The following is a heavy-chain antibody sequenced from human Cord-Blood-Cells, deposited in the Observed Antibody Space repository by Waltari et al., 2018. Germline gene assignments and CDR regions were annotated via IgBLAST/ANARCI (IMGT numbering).Heavy chain of an antibody. J-gene: IGHJ4*02. V-gene: IGHV4-61*01. CDR2: SYYSGST. Sequence: HVQLQASGPGLVKPSETLSLTCTVSGGSVSSGSYYWSWSREPPGKGLEWIGYSYYSGSTNYNPSLKSRVTISVDTSKNQFSLKLSSVTAADTAVYYCARLSNSFDYWGQGTLVTVSS. D-gene: IGHD7-27*01. CDR3: ARLSNSFDY. CDR1: GGSVSSGSYY.